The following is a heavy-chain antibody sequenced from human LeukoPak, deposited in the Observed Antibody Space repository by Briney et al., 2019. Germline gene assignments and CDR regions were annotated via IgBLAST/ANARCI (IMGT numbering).Heavy chain of an antibody. J-gene: IGHJ2*01. CDR3: ARALGLKRYFDL. D-gene: IGHD7-27*01. V-gene: IGHV4-59*01. Sequence: KPSETLSLTCTVSGGSISSYYWSWIRQPPGKGLGWIGYIYHGGSTNYNPSLKSRVTISVDTSKNQFSLKLSSVTAADTAVYYCARALGLKRYFDLWGRGTLVTVSS. CDR1: GGSISSYY. CDR2: IYHGGST.